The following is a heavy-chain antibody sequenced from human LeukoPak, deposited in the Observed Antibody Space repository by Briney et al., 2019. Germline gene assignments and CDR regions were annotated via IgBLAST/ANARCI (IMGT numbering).Heavy chain of an antibody. CDR1: GGTFSSYA. J-gene: IGHJ4*02. Sequence: ASVKVSCKASGGTFSSYAISWVRQAPGQGLEWMGGIIPIFGTANYAQKFQGRVTITADESSSTAYMELSSLRSEDTAVYYCARDESRYYYDSSGYYPPHFDYWGQGTLVTVSS. D-gene: IGHD3-22*01. CDR2: IIPIFGTA. V-gene: IGHV1-69*13. CDR3: ARDESRYYYDSSGYYPPHFDY.